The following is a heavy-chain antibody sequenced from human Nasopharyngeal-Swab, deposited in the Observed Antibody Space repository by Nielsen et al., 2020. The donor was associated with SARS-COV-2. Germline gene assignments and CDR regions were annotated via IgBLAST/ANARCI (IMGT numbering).Heavy chain of an antibody. D-gene: IGHD6-19*01. V-gene: IGHV1-24*01. J-gene: IGHJ1*01. CDR1: GYTLTELS. Sequence: ASVKVSCKVSGYTLTELSMHWVRQAPGKGLEWMGGFDPEDGETIYAQKFQGRVTMTEDTSTDTAYMELSSLRSEDTAVYYCATSLISGWYEKYFQHWGQGTLVTVSS. CDR3: ATSLISGWYEKYFQH. CDR2: FDPEDGET.